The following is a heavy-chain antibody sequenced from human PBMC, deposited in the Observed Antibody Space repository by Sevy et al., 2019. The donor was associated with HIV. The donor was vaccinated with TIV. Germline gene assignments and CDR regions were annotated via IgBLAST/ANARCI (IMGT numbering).Heavy chain of an antibody. CDR3: ARLRWDVVDAPGATPGCYFDS. CDR1: GDSINNYY. Sequence: SETLSLTCSVSGDSINNYYWSWIRQPPGKGLEWIGYTSYSGTTNYSPSLKRRVDISVDTSIHQFSLKINPVTAADTAVYYCARLRWDVVDAPGATPGCYFDSWGQGILVTVSS. CDR2: TSYSGTT. V-gene: IGHV4-59*12. D-gene: IGHD2-2*02. J-gene: IGHJ4*02.